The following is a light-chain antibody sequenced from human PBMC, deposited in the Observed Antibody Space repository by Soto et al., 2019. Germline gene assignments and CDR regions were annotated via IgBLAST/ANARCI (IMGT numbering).Light chain of an antibody. CDR1: QSISSW. CDR3: QQYNSYSGT. CDR2: DAS. V-gene: IGKV1-5*01. J-gene: IGKJ1*01. Sequence: DIQMTQSPSTLSASVGDRVTITCRASQSISSWLAWYQQKPGKAPKLLIYDASSLESGVTSRFSGSGSGTEFTLTISILQPDDFATYYCQQYNSYSGTFGQGTKVEIK.